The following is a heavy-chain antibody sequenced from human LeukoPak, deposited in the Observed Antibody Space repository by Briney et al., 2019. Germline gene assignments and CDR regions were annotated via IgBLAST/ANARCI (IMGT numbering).Heavy chain of an antibody. D-gene: IGHD1-26*01. J-gene: IGHJ5*02. CDR1: GGSISSSTYY. CDR2: IYYSGST. V-gene: IGHV4-39*01. CDR3: ARHLHSGSYSSGNWFDP. Sequence: SETLSLTCSVSGGSISSSTYYWGWIRQPPGKGLEWIGTIYYSGSTYYSPSLKSRVTISVDTPKNQFSLKLSSVTAADTVVYYCARHLHSGSYSSGNWFDPWGQGTLVTVSS.